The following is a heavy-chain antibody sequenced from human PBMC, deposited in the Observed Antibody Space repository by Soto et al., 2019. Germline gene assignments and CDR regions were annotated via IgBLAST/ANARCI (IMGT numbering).Heavy chain of an antibody. CDR3: ARWWSGSRQGFDP. CDR1: GGSISSGDYY. J-gene: IGHJ5*02. D-gene: IGHD3-3*01. V-gene: IGHV4-31*01. CDR2: IYYSGST. Sequence: QVQLQESGPGLVKPSQTLSLTCTVSGGSISSGDYYWSWIRQHPGKGLEWIGYIYYSGSTYYNPYCESPVTISVATSKNQFSLKLSSVTAADTAVYYCARWWSGSRQGFDPWGQGTLVTVSS.